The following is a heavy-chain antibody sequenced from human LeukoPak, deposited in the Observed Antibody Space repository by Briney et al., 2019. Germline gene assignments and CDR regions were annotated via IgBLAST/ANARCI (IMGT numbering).Heavy chain of an antibody. CDR3: AREGQSTALDVVLHYGMDV. V-gene: IGHV3-30*04. J-gene: IGHJ6*02. CDR2: ISYDGSDK. Sequence: GGSLRLSCAASGFTFSSYAMHWVRQAPGKGLEWVAVISYDGSDKYYADSVKGRFTISRDSSKNTLYLHMNSLRSEDTAVYYCAREGQSTALDVVLHYGMDVWGQGTTVTVSS. CDR1: GFTFSSYA. D-gene: IGHD2-15*01.